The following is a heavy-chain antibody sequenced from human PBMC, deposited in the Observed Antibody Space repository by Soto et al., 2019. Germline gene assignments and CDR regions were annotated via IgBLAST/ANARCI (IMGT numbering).Heavy chain of an antibody. CDR3: AAVPNYDILTGFAANYFDY. Sequence: GASVKVSCKASGFTFTSSAVQWVRQARGQRLEWIGWIVVGSGNTNYAQKFQERVTITRDMSTSTAYMELSSLRSEDTAVYYCAAVPNYDILTGFAANYFDYWGQGTLVTVSS. D-gene: IGHD3-9*01. J-gene: IGHJ4*02. CDR2: IVVGSGNT. CDR1: GFTFTSSA. V-gene: IGHV1-58*01.